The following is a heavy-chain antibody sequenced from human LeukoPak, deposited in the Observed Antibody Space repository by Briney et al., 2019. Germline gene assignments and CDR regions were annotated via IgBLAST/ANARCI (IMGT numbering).Heavy chain of an antibody. CDR3: ATNDVGLHTGLGY. D-gene: IGHD1-26*01. J-gene: IGHJ4*02. CDR2: IDTKSGAT. V-gene: IGHV1-2*02. CDR1: GYTFTDYL. Sequence: GASVKVSCKASGYTFTDYLLHWVRQAPGQGLEWMGWIDTKSGATKFAQKFQARVTMTSDTSITTAYMDLSSLTSDDTAVYYCATNDVGLHTGLGYWGQGTLVTVSS.